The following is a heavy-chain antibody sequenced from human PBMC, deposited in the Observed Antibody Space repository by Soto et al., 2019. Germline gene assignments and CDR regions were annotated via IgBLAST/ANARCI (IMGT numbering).Heavy chain of an antibody. V-gene: IGHV1-46*01. CDR1: GYTFTNNY. D-gene: IGHD1-1*01. J-gene: IGHJ5*02. Sequence: ASVKVSCKASGYTFTNNYIHWARRAPGHGLEWMGTINPSGGNTNYAQKFQGRVTMTRDTSTSTAYMKLSSVTAADTAVYYCARVDAIFGMATTNWFDPWGQGTLVTVSS. CDR3: ARVDAIFGMATTNWFDP. CDR2: INPSGGNT.